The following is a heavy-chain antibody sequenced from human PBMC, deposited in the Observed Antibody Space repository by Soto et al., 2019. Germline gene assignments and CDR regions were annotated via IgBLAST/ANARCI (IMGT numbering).Heavy chain of an antibody. CDR2: INAGNGDT. V-gene: IGHV1-3*01. J-gene: IGHJ4*02. CDR1: GYSFSTFA. D-gene: IGHD4-4*01. CDR3: ATQGRTTTEFDF. Sequence: ASVTVSCKASGYSFSTFAIHWVRQAPGQRLEWMGWINAGNGDTKYSEKFQGRVTITGRTSASTAYMDLSSLRSEDTAVYYCATQGRTTTEFDFWGQGTLVTVSS.